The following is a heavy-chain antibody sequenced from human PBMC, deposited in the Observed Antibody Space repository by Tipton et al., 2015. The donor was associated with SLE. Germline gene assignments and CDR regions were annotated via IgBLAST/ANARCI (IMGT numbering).Heavy chain of an antibody. D-gene: IGHD3-3*01. J-gene: IGHJ3*02. CDR2: IHDGGSS. CDR1: GESSSGYF. V-gene: IGHV4-34*01. Sequence: TLSLTCAVYGESSSGYFWSWIRQSAGKGLEWIGDIHDGGSSYYNPSLMSRVTISIDTSKNQFSLRLSSVTAADTALYYCARLDFNHDFWSGYAFDIWGQGTMVTVSS. CDR3: ARLDFNHDFWSGYAFDI.